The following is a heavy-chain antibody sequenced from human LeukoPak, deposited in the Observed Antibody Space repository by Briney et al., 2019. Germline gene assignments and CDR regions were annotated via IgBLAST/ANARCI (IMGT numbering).Heavy chain of an antibody. CDR2: ISWNSGSI. CDR1: GFTFDDYA. Sequence: GGSLRLSCAASGFTFDDYAMHWVRQAPGKGLEWVSGISWNSGSIGYADSVKGRFTISRDNAKNSLYLQMNSLRAEDTALYYCAKGGIVVVTANLDYWGQGTLVTVSS. CDR3: AKGGIVVVTANLDY. J-gene: IGHJ4*02. D-gene: IGHD2-21*02. V-gene: IGHV3-9*01.